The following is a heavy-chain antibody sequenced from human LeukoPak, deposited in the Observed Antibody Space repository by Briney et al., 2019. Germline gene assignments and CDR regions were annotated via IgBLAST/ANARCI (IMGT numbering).Heavy chain of an antibody. CDR1: GFTFSSYA. D-gene: IGHD2-2*02. V-gene: IGHV3-30-3*01. CDR3: ARDSLRGVVLPAPIE. Sequence: PGRSLRLSCAATGFTFSSYAMHWVRQAPGKGLEWVAVISYDGSNKYYADSVKGRFTISRDNAKNSLYLQMNSLRAEDTAVYYCARDSLRGVVLPAPIEWGQRTLVTVSS. CDR2: ISYDGSNK. J-gene: IGHJ4*02.